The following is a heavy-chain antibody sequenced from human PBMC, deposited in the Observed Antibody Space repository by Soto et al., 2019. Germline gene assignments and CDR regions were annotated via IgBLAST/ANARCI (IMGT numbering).Heavy chain of an antibody. Sequence: QVQLQESGPGLVKPSQTLSLTCTVSGGSISSGDYYWSWIRQPPGKGLEWIGYIYYSGSTYYNPSLAKRVTMAADTSTNQFSRKLSSVTAADTAVYYCARARGARYFDYWGQGTLVTVSS. CDR1: GGSISSGDYY. CDR2: IYYSGST. V-gene: IGHV4-30-4*01. CDR3: ARARGARYFDY. D-gene: IGHD2-15*01. J-gene: IGHJ4*02.